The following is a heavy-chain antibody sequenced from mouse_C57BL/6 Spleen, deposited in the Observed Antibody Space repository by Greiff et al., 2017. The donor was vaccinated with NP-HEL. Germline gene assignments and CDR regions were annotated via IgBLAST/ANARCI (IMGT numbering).Heavy chain of an antibody. Sequence: VKLQQSGAELVRPGASVTLSCKASGYTFTDYEMHWVKQTPVHGLEWIGAIDPETGGTAYNQKFKGKAILTADKSSSTAYMELRSLTSEDSAVYYCTRKRDYGSSPSWLAYWGQGTLVTVSA. CDR1: GYTFTDYE. J-gene: IGHJ3*01. V-gene: IGHV1-15*01. D-gene: IGHD1-1*01. CDR3: TRKRDYGSSPSWLAY. CDR2: IDPETGGT.